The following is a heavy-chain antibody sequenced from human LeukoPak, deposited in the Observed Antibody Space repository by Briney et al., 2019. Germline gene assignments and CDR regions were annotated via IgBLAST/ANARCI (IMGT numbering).Heavy chain of an antibody. CDR1: GFTFSSYA. D-gene: IGHD4-23*01. J-gene: IGHJ4*02. CDR3: ARGIYGGNSQFDY. CDR2: ISGSGGST. Sequence: PGGSLRLSCAASGFTFSSYAMSWVRQAPGKGLEWVSAISGSGGSTYYADSVKGRFTISRDNSKNTLYLQMNSLRAEDTAVYYCARGIYGGNSQFDYWGQGTLVTVSS. V-gene: IGHV3-23*01.